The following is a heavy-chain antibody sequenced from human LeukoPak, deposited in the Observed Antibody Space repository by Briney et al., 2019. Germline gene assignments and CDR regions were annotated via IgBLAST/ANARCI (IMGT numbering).Heavy chain of an antibody. D-gene: IGHD6-19*01. CDR1: GFTFSSHS. J-gene: IGHJ4*02. V-gene: IGHV3-64*01. CDR3: ARRGSGWEFDY. CDR2: IRSDGTNT. Sequence: PGGSLILSCAASGFTFSSHSMHWVRQAPGKGLEYVSGIRSDGTNTYHAKSVKGRFNISRDNSKNTMYLQMGSLRAEDMAVYYCARRGSGWEFDYWGQGTLVTVSS.